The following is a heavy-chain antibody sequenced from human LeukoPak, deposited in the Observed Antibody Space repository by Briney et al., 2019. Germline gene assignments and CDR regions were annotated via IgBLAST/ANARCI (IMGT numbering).Heavy chain of an antibody. J-gene: IGHJ4*02. Sequence: PGGSLRLSCAASGFTINNYAVTWVRQAPGKGLGGVSTITGSDDSTYYAASVKGRFPISRDNSKSTLYLQMKGLRAEDTAVYYCAKGPQLGTGYHPDYWGQGTLVTVSS. D-gene: IGHD2-8*02. V-gene: IGHV3-23*01. CDR2: ITGSDDST. CDR1: GFTINNYA. CDR3: AKGPQLGTGYHPDY.